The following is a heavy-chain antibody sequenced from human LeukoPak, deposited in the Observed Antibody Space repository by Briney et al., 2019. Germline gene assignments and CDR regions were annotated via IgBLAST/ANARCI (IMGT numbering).Heavy chain of an antibody. Sequence: GGSLTLSCTASGFTFSSNGMHWVRQAPGKGLEWLAVISHDESNKYYADSVKGRFTISRDNYKNTLYLQINTLRAEDTAVYYCAKGSYSSVDRCYWCRSVMDVWGHGTPVTVSS. D-gene: IGHD3-22*01. J-gene: IGHJ6*02. CDR1: GFTFSSNG. CDR3: AKGSYSSVDRCYWCRSVMDV. CDR2: ISHDESNK. V-gene: IGHV3-30*18.